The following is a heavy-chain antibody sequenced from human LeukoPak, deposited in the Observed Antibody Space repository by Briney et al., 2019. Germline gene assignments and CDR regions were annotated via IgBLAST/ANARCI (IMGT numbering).Heavy chain of an antibody. V-gene: IGHV4-31*03. D-gene: IGHD6-19*01. CDR1: GGSISSGGYY. Sequence: KTSETLSLTCTVSGGSISSGGYYWSWIRQHPGKGLEWIGYIYYSGSTYYNPSLKSRVTISVDTSKNQFSLKLSSVTAADTAVYYCARVIAVAGKAFDPWGQGTLVTVSS. J-gene: IGHJ5*02. CDR2: IYYSGST. CDR3: ARVIAVAGKAFDP.